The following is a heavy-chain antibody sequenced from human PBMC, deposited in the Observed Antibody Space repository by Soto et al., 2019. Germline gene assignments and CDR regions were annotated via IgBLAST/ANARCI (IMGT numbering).Heavy chain of an antibody. CDR1: GGSFSGYY. Sequence: QVQLQQWGAGLLKPSETLSLTCAVYGGSFSGYYWSWIRQPPGKGLEWIGEINHSGSTNYNPSLKNRVTISVDTSKNQFSLKLSSVTAADTAVYYCARGGVVVVAATRWFDPWGQGILVTVSS. CDR2: INHSGST. D-gene: IGHD2-15*01. V-gene: IGHV4-34*01. CDR3: ARGGVVVVAATRWFDP. J-gene: IGHJ5*02.